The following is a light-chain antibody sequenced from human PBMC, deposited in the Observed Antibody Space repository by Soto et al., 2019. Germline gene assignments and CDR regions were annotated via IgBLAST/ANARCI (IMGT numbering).Light chain of an antibody. CDR1: TSDVGGYNY. CDR3: SSYTSISPCV. V-gene: IGLV2-14*01. Sequence: QSVLTQPASVSGSPGQSITISCTGTTSDVGGYNYVSWYQQHPGKAPKLIIYAVDNRPSGLSSRFSGSRSGNTASLTISGLQAEDEADYYCSSYTSISPCVFGTVTKVTVL. CDR2: AVD. J-gene: IGLJ1*01.